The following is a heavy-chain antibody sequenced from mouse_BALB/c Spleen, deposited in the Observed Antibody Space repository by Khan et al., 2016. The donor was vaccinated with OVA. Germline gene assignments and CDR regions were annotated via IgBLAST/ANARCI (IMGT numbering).Heavy chain of an antibody. CDR2: INTYTGEA. CDR1: GYTLTDYG. V-gene: IGHV9-3-1*01. J-gene: IGHJ3*01. D-gene: IGHD2-1*01. Sequence: QIQLVQSGPELKKPGETVKISCKASGYTLTDYGMNWVKQAPGKGLKWMGWINTYTGEATYADDFKGRFASSLETSANTAYLQINNLKTEDTATYFCSRSNGNYWFAYWGQGTLVTVSA. CDR3: SRSNGNYWFAY.